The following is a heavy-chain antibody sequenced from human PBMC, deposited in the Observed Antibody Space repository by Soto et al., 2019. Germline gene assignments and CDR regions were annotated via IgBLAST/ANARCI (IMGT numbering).Heavy chain of an antibody. CDR1: GGSISSGGYY. CDR2: IYYSGST. CDR3: AGHVRGENFDY. Sequence: SETLSLTCTVSGGSISSGGYYWSWIRQHPGKGLEWIGYIYYSGSTYYNPSLKSRVTISVDTSKNQFSLKLSSVTAADTAVYYCAGHVRGENFDYWGQGTLVTVSS. D-gene: IGHD3-10*02. V-gene: IGHV4-31*03. J-gene: IGHJ4*02.